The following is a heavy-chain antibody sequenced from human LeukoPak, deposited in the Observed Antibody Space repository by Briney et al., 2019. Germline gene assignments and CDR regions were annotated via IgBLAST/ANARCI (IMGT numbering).Heavy chain of an antibody. CDR1: EFTFSNYW. Sequence: GGSLRLSCTTSEFTFSNYWMHWVRQVPGKGLVWVSRIDTDGTTTDYADSVKGRFTISRDNAKNTLYLQMNSLRADDTAVYYCAKDEGTVTTPFDYWGQGTLVTVSS. J-gene: IGHJ4*02. V-gene: IGHV3-74*01. CDR2: IDTDGTTT. D-gene: IGHD4-11*01. CDR3: AKDEGTVTTPFDY.